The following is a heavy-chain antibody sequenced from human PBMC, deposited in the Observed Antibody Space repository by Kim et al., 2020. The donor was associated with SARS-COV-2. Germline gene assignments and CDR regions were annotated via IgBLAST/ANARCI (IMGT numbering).Heavy chain of an antibody. J-gene: IGHJ6*02. D-gene: IGHD3-22*01. CDR1: GFSFSDYW. Sequence: GGSLRLSCVVSGFSFSDYWMSWVRQAPGKGLEWVGNIKEDGSGKYYVDSVKGRFTISRDNAKNSLYLQMNSLGAEDTAIYYCARGSGHSSDRYGWGQGTTVTVSS. V-gene: IGHV3-7*01. CDR2: IKEDGSGK. CDR3: ARGSGHSSDRYG.